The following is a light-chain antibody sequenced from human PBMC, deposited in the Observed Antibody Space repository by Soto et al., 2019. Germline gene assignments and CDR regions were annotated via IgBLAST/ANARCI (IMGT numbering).Light chain of an antibody. CDR1: SSNIGAGYD. V-gene: IGLV1-40*01. CDR3: CSFAGPRGLI. Sequence: QSVLTQPPSVSGAPGQRVTISCTGSSSNIGAGYDVHWYQQLPGTAPKLLIYGNSNRPSGVPDRFSGSKSGTSASLAITGLQAEDEADYYCCSFAGPRGLIFGGGTKLTVL. CDR2: GNS. J-gene: IGLJ2*01.